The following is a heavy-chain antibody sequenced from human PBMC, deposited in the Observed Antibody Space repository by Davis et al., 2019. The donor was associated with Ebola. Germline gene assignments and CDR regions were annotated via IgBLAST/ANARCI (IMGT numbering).Heavy chain of an antibody. V-gene: IGHV4-34*01. D-gene: IGHD5-18*01. CDR3: ARGAAMVTKFDY. Sequence: MPGGSLRLSCTVSGGSISSYYWSWIRQPPGKGLEWIGEINHSGSTNYNPSLKSRVTISVDTSKNQFSLKLRSVTAADTAVYYCARGAAMVTKFDYWGQGTLVTVSS. CDR1: GGSISSYY. CDR2: INHSGST. J-gene: IGHJ4*02.